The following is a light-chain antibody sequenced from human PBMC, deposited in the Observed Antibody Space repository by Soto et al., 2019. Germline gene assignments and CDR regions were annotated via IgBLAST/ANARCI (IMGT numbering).Light chain of an antibody. CDR3: CSYAGSYTFV. J-gene: IGLJ1*01. CDR2: GVS. V-gene: IGLV2-11*01. CDR1: SSDVGVYNY. Sequence: QSALTQPRSVSGSPGQSVTISCTGTSSDVGVYNYVSWYQQYPGKAPKIMIYGVSKRPSGVPDRFSGSKSDNTASLTISGLQAEDEADYYCCSYAGSYTFVFGIGTRPPS.